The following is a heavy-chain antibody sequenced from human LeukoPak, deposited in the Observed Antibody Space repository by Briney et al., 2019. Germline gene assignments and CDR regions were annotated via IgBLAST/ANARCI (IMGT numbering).Heavy chain of an antibody. J-gene: IGHJ4*02. V-gene: IGHV1-8*03. CDR2: MNPNSGNT. Sequence: ASVKLSCKASGYTFTSYDINWVRQATGQGLEWMGWMNPNSGNTGYAQRLQGRVTITRNTSISTAYMELSSLRSEDTAVYYCVRGAGSCSSTSCSLGYWGQGTLVTVSS. CDR1: GYTFTSYD. D-gene: IGHD2-2*01. CDR3: VRGAGSCSSTSCSLGY.